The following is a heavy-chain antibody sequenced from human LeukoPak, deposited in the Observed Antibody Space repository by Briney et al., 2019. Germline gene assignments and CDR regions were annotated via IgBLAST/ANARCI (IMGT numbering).Heavy chain of an antibody. CDR1: GFTFSTYS. CDR2: ISSSSSYI. Sequence: GGSLRLSCAASGFTFSTYSMNWARQAPGKGLEWVSSISSSSSYIYYADSVKGRFTISRDNAENSLYLQMNSLRAEDTAVYYCARFALKTPPTDWGQGTLVTVSS. V-gene: IGHV3-21*01. J-gene: IGHJ4*02. CDR3: ARFALKTPPTD.